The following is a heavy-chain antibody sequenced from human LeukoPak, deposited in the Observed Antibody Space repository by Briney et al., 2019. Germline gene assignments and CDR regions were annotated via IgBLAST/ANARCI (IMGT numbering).Heavy chain of an antibody. CDR1: GFTFSSYG. J-gene: IGHJ6*02. CDR3: ARDNPEDIVVVVAGGMDV. V-gene: IGHV3-33*01. CDR2: IWYDGSNK. D-gene: IGHD2-15*01. Sequence: PGRSLRLSCAASGFTFSSYGMHWVRQAPGKGLEWVAVIWYDGSNKYYADSVKGRFTISRDNSKNTLYLQMNGLRAEDTAVYYCARDNPEDIVVVVAGGMDVWGQGTTVTVSS.